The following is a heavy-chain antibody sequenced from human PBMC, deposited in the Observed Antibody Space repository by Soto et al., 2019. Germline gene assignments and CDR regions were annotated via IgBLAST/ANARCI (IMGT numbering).Heavy chain of an antibody. D-gene: IGHD3-16*01. J-gene: IGHJ4*02. CDR3: ARLGTNGQTLDY. Sequence: QVQLQESGPGLVKPSETLSLTCTVSGGSISDYFWTWIRQPAGKGLEWIGRIYTTGTTKYNPSLKSRVTMSVDTSENQFSLKLSSVAAADTAVYYCARLGTNGQTLDYWGQGTLVTVSS. V-gene: IGHV4-4*07. CDR1: GGSISDYF. CDR2: IYTTGTT.